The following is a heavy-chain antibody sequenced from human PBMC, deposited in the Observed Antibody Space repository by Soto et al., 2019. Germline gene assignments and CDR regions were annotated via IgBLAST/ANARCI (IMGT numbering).Heavy chain of an antibody. D-gene: IGHD2-21*01. CDR2: LSGSGGSI. Sequence: PGGSLRLSCTASGFTFSSHAMTWVRQAPGKGLEWVSGLSGSGGSIYYADSVKGRFTISRDNSMNTLYLQMKTLRAEDTAVYYCANVSRGWCGGFFDPSGQGRPATVSS. CDR1: GFTFSSHA. V-gene: IGHV3-23*01. J-gene: IGHJ5*02. CDR3: ANVSRGWCGGFFDP.